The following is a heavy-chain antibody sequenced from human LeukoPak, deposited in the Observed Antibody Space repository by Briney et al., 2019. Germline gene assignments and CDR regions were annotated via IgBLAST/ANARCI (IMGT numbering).Heavy chain of an antibody. CDR3: ARATGVDYGMDI. CDR1: GYTFTDYY. D-gene: IGHD7-27*01. CDR2: INPHSGGT. J-gene: IGHJ6*02. Sequence: ASVKVSCKASGYTFTDYYMHWVRQAPGQGFEWMGWINPHSGGTNYAQNFQGRVTMTRDTSISTAYMELSRLRSDDTAVYYCARATGVDYGMDIWGQGTTVTVSS. V-gene: IGHV1-2*02.